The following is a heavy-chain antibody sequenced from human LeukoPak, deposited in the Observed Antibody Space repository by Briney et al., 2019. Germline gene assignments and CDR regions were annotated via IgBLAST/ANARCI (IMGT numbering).Heavy chain of an antibody. CDR2: IYHSGST. J-gene: IGHJ4*02. D-gene: IGHD3-3*01. CDR1: GGSISGGGYY. Sequence: SETLSLTCTVSGGSISGGGYYWSWIRQHPGKGLEWIGYIYHSGSTYYNPSLKSRVTISVDTSKNQFSLKLTSVTAADTAVYYCARALIFGVVYFDYWGQGTLVTVSS. V-gene: IGHV4-31*03. CDR3: ARALIFGVVYFDY.